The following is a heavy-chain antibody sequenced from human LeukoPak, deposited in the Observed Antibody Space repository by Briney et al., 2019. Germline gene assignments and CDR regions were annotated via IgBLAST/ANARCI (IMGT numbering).Heavy chain of an antibody. Sequence: SETLSLTCTVSGGSISSYYWSWIRQPAGKGLEWIGRIYTSGSTNYNPSLKSRVTISVDTSKNQFSLKLSSVTAADTAVYYCARQGTYYDFWSGHYPASSVQHWGQGTLVTVSS. V-gene: IGHV4-4*07. CDR1: GGSISSYY. D-gene: IGHD3-3*01. CDR2: IYTSGST. CDR3: ARQGTYYDFWSGHYPASSVQH. J-gene: IGHJ1*01.